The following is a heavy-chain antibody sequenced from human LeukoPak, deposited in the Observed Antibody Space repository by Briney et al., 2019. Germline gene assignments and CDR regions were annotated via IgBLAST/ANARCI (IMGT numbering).Heavy chain of an antibody. J-gene: IGHJ6*02. V-gene: IGHV1-2*02. CDR2: FNPNRGGT. D-gene: IGHD3-10*01. Sequence: VASVKVSCKASGYPFTDYYIHWVRQAPGQGLEWMGWFNPNRGGTNYAQRLQGRVTMTTDTSTSTAYMELRSLRSDDTAVYYCARDPGVIPYGMDIWGQGTTVTVSS. CDR3: ARDPGVIPYGMDI. CDR1: GYPFTDYY.